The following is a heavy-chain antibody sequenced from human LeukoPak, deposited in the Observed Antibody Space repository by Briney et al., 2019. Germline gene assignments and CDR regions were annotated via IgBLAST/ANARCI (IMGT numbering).Heavy chain of an antibody. CDR3: ARVPLLGSSGRNWFDP. J-gene: IGHJ5*02. V-gene: IGHV1-2*02. Sequence: ASVKVSCKASGYTFTGYYMHWVRQAPGQGLEWMGWINPNSGGTNYAQKFQGRVTMTRDTSISTAYMELSRLRSDDTAVYYCARVPLLGSSGRNWFDPWGQGTLVTVSS. CDR1: GYTFTGYY. CDR2: INPNSGGT. D-gene: IGHD6-19*01.